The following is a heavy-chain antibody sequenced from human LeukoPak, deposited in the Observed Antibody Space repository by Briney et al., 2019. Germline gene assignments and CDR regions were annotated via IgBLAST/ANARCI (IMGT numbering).Heavy chain of an antibody. D-gene: IGHD3/OR15-3a*01. CDR2: ISYDGSNK. CDR3: ARDGPDWDY. CDR1: GFTFNSYA. V-gene: IGHV3-30-3*01. Sequence: GGSLRLSCAASGFTFNSYAMHWVRQAPGKGLEWVAVISYDGSNKYYADSVKGRFTISRDNSKNTLYLQMNSLRAEDTAVYYCARDGPDWDYWGQGTLVTVSS. J-gene: IGHJ4*02.